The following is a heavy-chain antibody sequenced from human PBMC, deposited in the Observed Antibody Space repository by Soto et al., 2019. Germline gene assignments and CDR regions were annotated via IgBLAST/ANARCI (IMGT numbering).Heavy chain of an antibody. J-gene: IGHJ6*02. CDR1: GFTFSTYS. Sequence: EVQLVESGGGLVKPGGSLRLSCAASGFTFSTYSMNWVRQAPGKGLEWVSSISDSSSYIYYADSVKGRFTISRDSAKNSLYLQMNSLRAEDTAVYYCARYDSSGYYWPYYYYGMDVWGQGTTVTVSS. D-gene: IGHD3-22*01. CDR2: ISDSSSYI. CDR3: ARYDSSGYYWPYYYYGMDV. V-gene: IGHV3-21*01.